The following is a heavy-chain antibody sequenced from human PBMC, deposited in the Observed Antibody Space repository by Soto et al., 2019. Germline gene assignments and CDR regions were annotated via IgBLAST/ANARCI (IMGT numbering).Heavy chain of an antibody. CDR3: ARDRFPTLTNWFDP. CDR1: GYTFTGYY. CDR2: INPNSGGT. J-gene: IGHJ5*02. D-gene: IGHD4-17*01. V-gene: IGHV1-2*04. Sequence: ASVKVSCKASGYTFTGYYMHWVRQAPGQRIEWMGWINPNSGGTNYAQKYQGWVTMTRDTSISTTYMELSRLRSDDTSVYYCARDRFPTLTNWFDPWGQGTLVTVSS.